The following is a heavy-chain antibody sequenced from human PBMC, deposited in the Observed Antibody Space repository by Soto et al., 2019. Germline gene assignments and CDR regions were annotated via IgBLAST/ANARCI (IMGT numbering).Heavy chain of an antibody. CDR1: GFTFSGSA. CDR3: TRLDCSGGSCYGWDAFDI. D-gene: IGHD2-15*01. J-gene: IGHJ3*02. CDR2: IRSKANSYAT. V-gene: IGHV3-73*01. Sequence: GSLRLSCAASGFTFSGSAMHWVRQASGKGLEWVGRIRSKANSYATAYAASVKGRFTISRDDSKNTAYLQMNSLKTEDTAVYYCTRLDCSGGSCYGWDAFDIWGQGTMVTVSS.